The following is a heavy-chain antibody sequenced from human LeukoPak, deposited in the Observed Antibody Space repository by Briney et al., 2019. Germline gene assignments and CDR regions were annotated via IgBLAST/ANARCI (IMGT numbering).Heavy chain of an antibody. D-gene: IGHD2-15*01. CDR2: IGSRTTYI. CDR1: GFTFSTYT. J-gene: IGHJ4*02. CDR3: ARAPKYCSGGSCYSGGLDY. V-gene: IGHV3-21*01. Sequence: GGSLRLSCAASGFTFSTYTMSWVRQAPGKGLEWVSSIGSRTTYIYYADSVKGRLTISRDNAKNSLYLQMDSLRAEDTAVYYCARAPKYCSGGSCYSGGLDYWGQGTLVTVSS.